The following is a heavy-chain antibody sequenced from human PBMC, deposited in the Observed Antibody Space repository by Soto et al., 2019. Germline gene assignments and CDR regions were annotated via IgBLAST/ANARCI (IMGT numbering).Heavy chain of an antibody. CDR3: ARVSIPGIYGEDV. CDR1: GYTFTYRY. D-gene: IGHD2-2*01. J-gene: IGHJ6*02. CDR2: IIPIFKTA. V-gene: IGHV1-69*08. Sequence: SVKVSCKASGYTFTYRYLHWVRQAPGQALEWMGKIIPIFKTANYAQKFQGRITITADRSPRTDIAYMELSSLRSEDTALYYCARVSIPGIYGEDVWGQGTTVTVSS.